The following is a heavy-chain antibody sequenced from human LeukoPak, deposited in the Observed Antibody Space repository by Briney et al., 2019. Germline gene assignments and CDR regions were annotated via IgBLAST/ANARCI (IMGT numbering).Heavy chain of an antibody. Sequence: GGSLRLSCAASGFTFSSYAMSWVRQAPGKGLEWVSAISGSGGSTYYADSVKGRFTISRDNSKNTLYLQMNSLRAEDTAVYYCAKCKVVVVAARYYFDYWGQGTLDTVSS. CDR1: GFTFSSYA. V-gene: IGHV3-23*01. CDR3: AKCKVVVVAARYYFDY. D-gene: IGHD2-15*01. CDR2: ISGSGGST. J-gene: IGHJ4*02.